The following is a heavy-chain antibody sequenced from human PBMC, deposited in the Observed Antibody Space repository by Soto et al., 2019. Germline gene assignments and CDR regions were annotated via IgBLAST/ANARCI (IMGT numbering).Heavy chain of an antibody. CDR2: IYHSGST. D-gene: IGHD2-8*01. CDR1: GGSISSGGYS. Sequence: QLQLQESGSGLVKPSQTLSLTCAVSGGSISSGGYSWSWIRQPPGKGLEWIGYIYHSGSTYYNPSLKSRVTISVDRSKNQFSLKLSSVTAADTAVYYCARAGPMVYASNWYFDLWGRGTLVTVSS. CDR3: ARAGPMVYASNWYFDL. V-gene: IGHV4-30-2*01. J-gene: IGHJ2*01.